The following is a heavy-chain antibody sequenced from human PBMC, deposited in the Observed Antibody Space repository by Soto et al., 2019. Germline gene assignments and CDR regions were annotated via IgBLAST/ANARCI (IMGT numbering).Heavy chain of an antibody. CDR1: GFTFSSYD. CDR2: ISGGGGRT. V-gene: IGHV3-23*01. CDR3: ARDPYGDYVWDY. J-gene: IGHJ4*02. D-gene: IGHD4-17*01. Sequence: EVHLLESGGDLVQPGGSLRLSCAASGFTFSSYDMSWVRQAPGKGLEWVSAISGGGGRTDYADYVKGRFSISRDNSKNTLLLQMNSLRVEDTAVYYCARDPYGDYVWDYWGQGTLVTVSS.